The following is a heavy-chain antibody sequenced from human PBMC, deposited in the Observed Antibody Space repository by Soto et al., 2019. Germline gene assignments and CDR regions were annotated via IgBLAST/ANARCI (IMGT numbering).Heavy chain of an antibody. D-gene: IGHD3-22*01. CDR3: AKDSYDRSGGGVLDFDY. CDR2: ISGSGGST. J-gene: IGHJ4*02. Sequence: GGSLRLSCAASGFTFSSYAMSWVRQAPGKGLEWVSAISGSGGSTYYADSVKGRFTISRDNSKNTLYLQMNSLRAEDTAVYYCAKDSYDRSGGGVLDFDYWGQGTLVTVSS. CDR1: GFTFSSYA. V-gene: IGHV3-23*01.